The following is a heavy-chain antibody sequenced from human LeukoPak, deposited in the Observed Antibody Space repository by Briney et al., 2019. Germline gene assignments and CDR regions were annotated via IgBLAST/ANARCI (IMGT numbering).Heavy chain of an antibody. D-gene: IGHD5-12*01. Sequence: GGSLRLSCAASGFTFSSYEMNWVRQAPGKGLEWVSYISSSGSIIYYADSVKGRFSISRDNAKNSLYLQMNSLRGEDTAVYYCAREYSGYDYLCFDYWGQGTLVTVSS. J-gene: IGHJ4*02. CDR2: ISSSGSII. CDR1: GFTFSSYE. CDR3: AREYSGYDYLCFDY. V-gene: IGHV3-48*03.